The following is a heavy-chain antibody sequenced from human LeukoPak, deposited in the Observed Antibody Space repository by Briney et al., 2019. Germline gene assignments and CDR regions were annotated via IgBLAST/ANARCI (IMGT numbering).Heavy chain of an antibody. Sequence: SQTLSLTCTVSGDSISSYYWGWIRQSPGKGLEPIGYAYYTGSTTYNPSLKSRVTISVDKSKNQFSLKLSSATAADTAVYYCARAAYTSGFYFFDPWGQGTLVTVSS. CDR1: GDSISSYY. CDR2: AYYTGST. J-gene: IGHJ5*02. V-gene: IGHV4-59*01. CDR3: ARAAYTSGFYFFDP. D-gene: IGHD3-22*01.